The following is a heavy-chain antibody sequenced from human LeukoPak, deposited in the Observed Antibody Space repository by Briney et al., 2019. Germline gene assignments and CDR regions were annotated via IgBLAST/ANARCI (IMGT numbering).Heavy chain of an antibody. J-gene: IGHJ4*02. V-gene: IGHV3-7*01. Sequence: GGSLRLSCAGTGFTFNNYWMNWVRQAPGKGLEWVANIKEDGSQIYYVDSVKGRFTISRDNAKNSVYLQMNSLRAEDTAVYYRAGSSGWLFDYWGQGTLVAVSS. CDR2: IKEDGSQI. D-gene: IGHD6-19*01. CDR3: AGSSGWLFDY. CDR1: GFTFNNYW.